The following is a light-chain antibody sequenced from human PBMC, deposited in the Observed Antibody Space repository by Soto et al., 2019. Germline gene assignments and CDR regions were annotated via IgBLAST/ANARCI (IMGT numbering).Light chain of an antibody. CDR2: DAS. J-gene: IGKJ1*01. CDR1: QSVGSS. CDR3: QQRRNWPQT. Sequence: ESVLPRSPPTLFYSPWEIVTCACRASQSVGSSLVWYQQKPGQAPRLLIYDASNRATGVPARFSGSGSGSDFTLTVTSLEPEDFAVYYCQQRRNWPQTFGQGTKVDIK. V-gene: IGKV3-11*01.